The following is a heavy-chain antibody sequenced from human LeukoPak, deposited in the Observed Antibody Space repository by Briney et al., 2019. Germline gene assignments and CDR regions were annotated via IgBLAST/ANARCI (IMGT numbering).Heavy chain of an antibody. J-gene: IGHJ1*01. CDR2: IWYDGSNK. CDR1: GFTFSSYG. V-gene: IGHV3-33*06. D-gene: IGHD6-19*01. Sequence: GGSLRLSCAVSGFTFSSYGMHWVRQAPGKGLEWVAVIWYDGSNKYYADSVKGRFTISRDNSKNTLYLQMNSLRAEDTAVYYCAKVGSVAGSAEYFQHWGQGTLVTVSS. CDR3: AKVGSVAGSAEYFQH.